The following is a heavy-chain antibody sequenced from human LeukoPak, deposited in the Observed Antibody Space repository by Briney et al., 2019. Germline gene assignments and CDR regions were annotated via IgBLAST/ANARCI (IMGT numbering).Heavy chain of an antibody. Sequence: ASETLSLTCAAYGGSFSGYYWSWIRQPPGMGPDWIGEINHSGSTNYNPSLKSRVTISVDTSKNHFSLKLSSVTAADTAVYYCARGIAQAYCGGDCYQTFDYWRQGTLVTVSS. CDR3: ARGIAQAYCGGDCYQTFDY. CDR1: GGSFSGYY. J-gene: IGHJ4*02. CDR2: INHSGST. V-gene: IGHV4-34*01. D-gene: IGHD2-21*02.